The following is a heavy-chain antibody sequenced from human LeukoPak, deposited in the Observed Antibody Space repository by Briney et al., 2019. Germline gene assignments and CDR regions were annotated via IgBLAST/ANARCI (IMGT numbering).Heavy chain of an antibody. CDR3: ARHRAIGSSWYDDAFDI. V-gene: IGHV3-21*01. CDR2: ISSRGTYI. D-gene: IGHD6-13*01. Sequence: GGSLRLSCAASGFTFSSYTMNWVRQSPGKGLEWASSISSRGTYIYYADSVKGRFTISRDNARNSLYLQVNNLRAEDTAVYYCARHRAIGSSWYDDAFDIWGQGTMVTVSS. J-gene: IGHJ3*02. CDR1: GFTFSSYT.